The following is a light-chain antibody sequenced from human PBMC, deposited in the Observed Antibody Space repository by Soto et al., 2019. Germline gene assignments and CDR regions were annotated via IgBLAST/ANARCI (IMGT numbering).Light chain of an antibody. V-gene: IGLV2-14*01. CDR2: EVT. J-gene: IGLJ2*01. CDR1: SNDVGAYNY. CDR3: YSYTTTNTWL. Sequence: QAVVTQPASMSGSPGQSITISCAGTSNDVGAYNYVSWYQHHPDQAPKLMIYEVTNRPSGVSPRFSGSKSGNTASLIISGLQAEDEAHYYCYSYTTTNTWLFGGGTKLTVL.